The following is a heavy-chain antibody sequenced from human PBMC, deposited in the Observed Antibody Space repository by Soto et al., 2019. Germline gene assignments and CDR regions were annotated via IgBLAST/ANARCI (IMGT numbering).Heavy chain of an antibody. Sequence: ASVKVSCKASGYTFTSYDINWVRQATGQGLEWMGWMNPNSGNTGYAQKFQGRVTMTRNTSISTAYMELSSLRSEDTAVYYCASRTVTTLSYYYYYGMDVWGQGTTVTVS. V-gene: IGHV1-8*01. D-gene: IGHD4-4*01. CDR1: GYTFTSYD. J-gene: IGHJ6*02. CDR3: ASRTVTTLSYYYYYGMDV. CDR2: MNPNSGNT.